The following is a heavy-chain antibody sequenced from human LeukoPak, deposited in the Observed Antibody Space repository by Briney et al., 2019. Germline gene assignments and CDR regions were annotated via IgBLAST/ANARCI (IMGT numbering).Heavy chain of an antibody. CDR1: GFTFSSYA. V-gene: IGHV3-23*01. CDR2: ISGSGGST. Sequence: RPGGSLRLSCAASGFTFSSYAMSWDRQAPGKGLEWVSAISGSGGSTYYADSVKGRFTISRDNSKNTLYLQMNSLRAEDTAVYYCAKVAYIVVRKFYFDYWGQGTLVTVSS. CDR3: AKVAYIVVRKFYFDY. D-gene: IGHD2-21*01. J-gene: IGHJ4*02.